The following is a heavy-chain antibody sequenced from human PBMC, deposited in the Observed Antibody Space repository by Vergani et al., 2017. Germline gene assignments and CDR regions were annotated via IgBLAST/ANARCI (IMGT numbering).Heavy chain of an antibody. Sequence: QVQLVESGGGLVKPGGSLRLSCAASGFTFSDYYMSWIRQAPGKGLEWVSYISSSSSYTNYADSVKGRFTISRDNAKNSLYLQMNSLSAEDTAVYYCARDLQLFGVVKDYYYYGMDVWGQGTTVTVSS. J-gene: IGHJ6*02. V-gene: IGHV3-11*06. CDR1: GFTFSDYY. D-gene: IGHD3-3*01. CDR3: ARDLQLFGVVKDYYYYGMDV. CDR2: ISSSSSYT.